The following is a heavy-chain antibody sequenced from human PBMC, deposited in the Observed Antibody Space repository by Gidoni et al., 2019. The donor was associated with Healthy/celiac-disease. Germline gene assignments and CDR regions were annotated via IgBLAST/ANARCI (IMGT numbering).Heavy chain of an antibody. V-gene: IGHV3-23*01. CDR3: AKTKPYCSSTSCYTDPFDY. CDR2: ISGSGGST. Sequence: EVQLLESGGGLVQPGGSLRLSCAASGFTFSSYAMSWVRQAPGKGLEWVSAISGSGGSTYYADSVKGRFTIARDNSKNTLYLQMNSLRAEDTAVYYCAKTKPYCSSTSCYTDPFDYWGQGTLVTVSS. CDR1: GFTFSSYA. D-gene: IGHD2-2*02. J-gene: IGHJ4*02.